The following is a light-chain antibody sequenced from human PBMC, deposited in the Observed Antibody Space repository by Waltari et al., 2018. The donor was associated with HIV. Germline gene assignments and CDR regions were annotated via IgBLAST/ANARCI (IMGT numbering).Light chain of an antibody. CDR3: SAWDSSLNVWM. Sequence: QAGLTQPPSVSTALRQTATLTCTGNSNNVGFQGAAWLQQHQGHPPRLLSYRNNNRPSGISERFSASRSGNTASLTITGLQPEDEADYYCSAWDSSLNVWMFGGGTKVTVL. V-gene: IGLV10-54*04. CDR1: SNNVGFQG. CDR2: RNN. J-gene: IGLJ3*02.